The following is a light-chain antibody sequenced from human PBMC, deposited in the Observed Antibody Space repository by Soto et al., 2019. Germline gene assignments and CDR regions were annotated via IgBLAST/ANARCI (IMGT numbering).Light chain of an antibody. CDR2: DAF. J-gene: IGKJ4*01. CDR3: QQRSNWPLT. V-gene: IGKV3-11*01. Sequence: EIVLTQSPATLSLSPGERATLSCRASQSVGSYLAWYQQKPGQAPRLLIYDAFSRATGIPARFSGSGSGTDFTLTISSLEPEDFAVYSCQQRSNWPLTFGGGTKVDIK. CDR1: QSVGSY.